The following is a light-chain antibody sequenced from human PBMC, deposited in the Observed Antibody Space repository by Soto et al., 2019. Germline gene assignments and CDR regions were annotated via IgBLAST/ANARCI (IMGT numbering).Light chain of an antibody. V-gene: IGLV2-14*01. CDR2: EVS. CDR1: SSDVGGYNY. CDR3: SSYTSSSTPYV. J-gene: IGLJ1*01. Sequence: QSALTQPASASGSPGQSITISCTGTSSDVGGYNYVSWYQQHPGKAPKLMIYEVSNRPSGVSNRFSGSKSGNTASLTISGLQAEDEAHYYCSSYTSSSTPYVFGTGTKLTFL.